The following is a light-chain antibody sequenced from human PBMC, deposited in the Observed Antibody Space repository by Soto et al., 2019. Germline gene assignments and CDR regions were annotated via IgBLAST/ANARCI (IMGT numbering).Light chain of an antibody. V-gene: IGKV3-20*01. J-gene: IGKJ5*01. CDR3: QQYGSSPIT. CDR1: QSVTNNY. CDR2: GAS. Sequence: EIVLTQSPGTLSLSPGDRATLSCRASQSVTNNYLAWYQQRPGQAPRLLISGASTRATGIPNTFSGSVSGTVFTLTITRLEPDDFAVYYCQQYGSSPITFGQGTRVELK.